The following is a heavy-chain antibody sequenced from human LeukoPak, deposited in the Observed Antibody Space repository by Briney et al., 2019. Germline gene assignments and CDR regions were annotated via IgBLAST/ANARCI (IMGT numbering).Heavy chain of an antibody. CDR3: ARPAGYSGYDSFDY. CDR2: IYYSGST. V-gene: IGHV4-39*07. D-gene: IGHD5-12*01. J-gene: IGHJ4*02. CDR1: GGFISSSSYY. Sequence: PSETLSLTCTVSGGFISSSSYYWGWIRQPPGKGLEWIGSIYYSGSTYYNPSLKSRVTISADKSISTAYLQWSSLKASDTAMYYCARPAGYSGYDSFDYWGQGTLVTVSS.